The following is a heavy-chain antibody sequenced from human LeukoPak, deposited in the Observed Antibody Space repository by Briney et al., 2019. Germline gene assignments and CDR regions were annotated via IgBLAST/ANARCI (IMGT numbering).Heavy chain of an antibody. CDR2: LRSTVHGGPA. V-gene: IGHV3-49*04. J-gene: IGHJ4*02. CDR1: GFTFSSYS. Sequence: GGSLRLSCAASGFTFSSYSMNWVRQAPGQGLEWVGFLRSTVHGGPAEYAASVEGRFIISRDDSKSIAYLQMNSLKTEDTAVYYCTRAGGYDFWIDYWGQGTLVTVSS. D-gene: IGHD3-3*01. CDR3: TRAGGYDFWIDY.